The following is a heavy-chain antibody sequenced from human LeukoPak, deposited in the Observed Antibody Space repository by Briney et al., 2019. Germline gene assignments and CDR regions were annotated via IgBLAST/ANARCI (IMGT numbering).Heavy chain of an antibody. Sequence: SETLSLTCTVSGGSISSYYWNWIRQPPGKGLEWIGYIYYSGSTNYNPSLKSRVTISVDTSKNQFSLKLSSVTAADTAVYYCARGVNDFWSGRGENNWFDPWGQGTLVTVSS. J-gene: IGHJ5*02. CDR2: IYYSGST. V-gene: IGHV4-59*01. CDR3: ARGVNDFWSGRGENNWFDP. D-gene: IGHD3-3*01. CDR1: GGSISSYY.